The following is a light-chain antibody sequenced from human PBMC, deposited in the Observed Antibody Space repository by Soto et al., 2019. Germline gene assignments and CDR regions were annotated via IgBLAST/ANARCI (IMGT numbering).Light chain of an antibody. CDR3: MQGTHWPWT. CDR1: QSLVYTDGNTY. Sequence: EVVVTQSPLSLPVTLGQPASISCRSTQSLVYTDGNTYLAWFHQRPGQSPRRLIYLVSNRDSGVPDRFSGSGSGTDFTLKISRVEAEDVGVYYCMQGTHWPWTFGQGTKVEIK. J-gene: IGKJ1*01. CDR2: LVS. V-gene: IGKV2-30*01.